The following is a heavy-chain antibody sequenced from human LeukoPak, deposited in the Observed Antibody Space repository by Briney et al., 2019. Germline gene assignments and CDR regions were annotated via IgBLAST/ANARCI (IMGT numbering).Heavy chain of an antibody. Sequence: ASVKVSCKASGYTLTSYDINWVRQATGQGLEWMGWMNPNSGNTGYAQKFQGRVTMTRSTSISTAYMELSSLRSEDTAVYYCARGYCSSTSCLNYYYGMDVWGQGTTVTVSS. D-gene: IGHD2-2*01. CDR3: ARGYCSSTSCLNYYYGMDV. CDR1: GYTLTSYD. J-gene: IGHJ6*02. V-gene: IGHV1-8*01. CDR2: MNPNSGNT.